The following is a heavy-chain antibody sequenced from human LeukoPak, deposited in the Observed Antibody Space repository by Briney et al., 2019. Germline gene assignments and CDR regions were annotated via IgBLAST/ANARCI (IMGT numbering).Heavy chain of an antibody. J-gene: IGHJ4*02. CDR1: GYTFTGYY. CDR3: ARGGITMIVVVITLFDY. V-gene: IGHV1-2*02. D-gene: IGHD3-22*01. CDR2: INPNSGGT. Sequence: VSVKVSCKASGYTFTGYYMHWVRQAPGQGLEWMGWINPNSGGTNYAQKFQGRVTMTRDTSISTAYMELSRLRSDDTAVYYCARGGITMIVVVITLFDYWGQGTLVTVSS.